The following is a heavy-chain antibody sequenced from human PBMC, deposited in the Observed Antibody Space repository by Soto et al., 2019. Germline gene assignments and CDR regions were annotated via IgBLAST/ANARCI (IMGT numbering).Heavy chain of an antibody. J-gene: IGHJ6*02. Sequence: QVQLQESGPGLVKPSETLSLTCTVSGGSISSYYWSWFRQPPGKGLEWIGYMYNSGSTNYNPSLKSRVTISVDTSKNQFSLKLTSVTAADTAVYYCARRGGTYYYNYGMDVWGQGTTVTVSS. CDR3: ARRGGTYYYNYGMDV. CDR2: MYNSGST. CDR1: GGSISSYY. V-gene: IGHV4-59*08.